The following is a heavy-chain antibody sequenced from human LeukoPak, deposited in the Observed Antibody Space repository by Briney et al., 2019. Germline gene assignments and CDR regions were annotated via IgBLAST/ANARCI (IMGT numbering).Heavy chain of an antibody. CDR2: IHASGSS. CDR3: ARDGLYSYGYSYFDY. V-gene: IGHV4-4*07. J-gene: IGHJ4*02. Sequence: PSETLSLTCTVSGVSITCYHWSWIRQSAGKGLEWIRRIHASGSSNYNPSLKSRVTMSIDTSKNQFSLKLTSVTAADTAVYYCARDGLYSYGYSYFDYWGRGTLVPVSS. D-gene: IGHD5-18*01. CDR1: GVSITCYH.